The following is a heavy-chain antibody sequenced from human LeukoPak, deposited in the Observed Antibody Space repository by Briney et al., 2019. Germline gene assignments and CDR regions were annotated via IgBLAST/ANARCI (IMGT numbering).Heavy chain of an antibody. Sequence: ASVKVSCKASGYTFTSYGISWVRQAPGQGLEWMGWISAYNGNTNYAQKLQGRVTMTTDTSMSTAYMGLRSLRSDDTAVYYCARDSEILNDFWSGYVDLDYWGQGTLVTVSS. CDR2: ISAYNGNT. V-gene: IGHV1-18*01. CDR3: ARDSEILNDFWSGYVDLDY. CDR1: GYTFTSYG. D-gene: IGHD3-3*01. J-gene: IGHJ4*02.